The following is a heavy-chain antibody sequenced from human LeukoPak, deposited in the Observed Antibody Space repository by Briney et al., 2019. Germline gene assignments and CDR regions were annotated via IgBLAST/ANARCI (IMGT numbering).Heavy chain of an antibody. CDR2: ISGSGGST. D-gene: IGHD2-15*01. V-gene: IGHV3-23*01. J-gene: IGHJ4*02. CDR1: GFTFSSYA. CDR3: AKYSVVVVAATLDY. Sequence: QTGGSLRLSCAASGFTFSSYAVSWVRQAPGKGLEWVSAISGSGGSTYYADSVKGRFTISRDNSKNTLYLQMNSLRAEDTAVYYCAKYSVVVVAATLDYWGQGTLVTVSS.